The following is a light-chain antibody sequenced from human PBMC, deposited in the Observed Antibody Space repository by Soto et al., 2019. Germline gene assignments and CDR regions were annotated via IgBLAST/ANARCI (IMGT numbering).Light chain of an antibody. CDR3: QRYATAPYT. CDR1: QSVDSRY. Sequence: ETVLTQSPGTLSLSPGDGATLSCRASQSVDSRYLAWYQQRPGQAPRLLISATSTSASGIPDRFSGSGSGTDVTLTIGRLEPGECAVYYCQRYATAPYTFGRGT. J-gene: IGKJ2*01. V-gene: IGKV3-20*01. CDR2: ATS.